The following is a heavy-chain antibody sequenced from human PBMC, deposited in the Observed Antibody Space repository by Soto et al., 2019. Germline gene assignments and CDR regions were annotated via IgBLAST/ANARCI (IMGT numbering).Heavy chain of an antibody. D-gene: IGHD3-22*01. CDR2: IKGETDGGTT. CDR3: TTGLSNGYYNFDY. J-gene: IGHJ4*02. Sequence: GGSLRLSCAASGFTFSNAWMSCVRQASGKGLEWIGRIKGETDGGTTDYAAPVKGRFTISRDHSKDTLYLHMNSLKTEDTAVYYCTTGLSNGYYNFDYWGQGT. V-gene: IGHV3-15*01. CDR1: GFTFSNAW.